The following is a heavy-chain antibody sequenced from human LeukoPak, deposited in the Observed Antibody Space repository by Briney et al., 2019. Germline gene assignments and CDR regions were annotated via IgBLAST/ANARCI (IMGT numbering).Heavy chain of an antibody. CDR1: GFTLSSYG. CDR2: IRCDGSNK. CDR3: AKSQIPLKLTVEDY. D-gene: IGHD4-23*01. Sequence: GGSLRLSCAASGFTLSSYGMHWVRQAPGKGLEWVAFIRCDGSNKYYADSVKGRFTISRDNSKNTLYLQMNSLRAEDTAVYYCAKSQIPLKLTVEDYWGQGTLVTVSS. V-gene: IGHV3-30*02. J-gene: IGHJ4*02.